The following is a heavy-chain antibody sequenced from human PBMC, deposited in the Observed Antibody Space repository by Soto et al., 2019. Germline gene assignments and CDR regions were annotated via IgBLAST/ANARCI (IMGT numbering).Heavy chain of an antibody. CDR2: LIHGGST. J-gene: IGHJ3*01. CDR3: ARSPLSYDYVRQTWREVGDSFDV. CDR1: NSSLGAFH. D-gene: IGHD3-10*02. Sequence: SETLSLTCAIYNSSLGAFHWTWTHQPPGKGLEWIGELIHGGSTNYNPSLKSRVTFSLDTSKSQFSLHVMSVTAADTAVYYCARSPLSYDYVRQTWREVGDSFDVWGRGTSVTVSS. V-gene: IGHV4-34*12.